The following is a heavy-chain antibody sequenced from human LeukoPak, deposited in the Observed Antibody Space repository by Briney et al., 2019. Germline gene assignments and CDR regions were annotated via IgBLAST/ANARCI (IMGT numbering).Heavy chain of an antibody. J-gene: IGHJ4*02. V-gene: IGHV3-23*01. CDR1: GFAFNTYG. CDR2: LSGSGSKT. Sequence: GGSLRLSCAASGFAFNTYGMSWVRQAPGKGLEWVSALSGSGSKTYYADSVKGRFTNSRDNSKNTLYLRVNNLRAEDTAVYYCAKDLHWGLDYWGQGTLVTVSS. D-gene: IGHD7-27*01. CDR3: AKDLHWGLDY.